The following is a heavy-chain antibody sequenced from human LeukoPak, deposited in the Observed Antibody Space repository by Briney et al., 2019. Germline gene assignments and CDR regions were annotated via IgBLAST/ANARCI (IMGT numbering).Heavy chain of an antibody. Sequence: GGSLRLSCTASGSTFGDYAMSWVRQAPGKGLEWVGFIRSKAYGGTTEYAASVKGRFTISRDDSKSIAYLQMNSLKTEDTAVYYCTRENMVRGVISNTYYFDYWGQGTLVTVSS. CDR2: IRSKAYGGTT. J-gene: IGHJ4*02. D-gene: IGHD3-10*01. V-gene: IGHV3-49*04. CDR3: TRENMVRGVISNTYYFDY. CDR1: GSTFGDYA.